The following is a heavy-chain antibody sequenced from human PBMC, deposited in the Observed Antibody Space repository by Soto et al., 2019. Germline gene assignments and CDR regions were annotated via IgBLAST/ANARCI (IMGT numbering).Heavy chain of an antibody. D-gene: IGHD6-6*01. CDR2: ISAYNGDT. Sequence: QVQLLQSGPEVKKPGASVKLSCKASCYTFRNYGINWVRQAPGQGLEWMGWISAYNGDTNYAQNFQGRVTLATDTPTSTAYLELRSLKSDNTAMYYCARDGRQFVNNSENFDIWGQGTTVTVSS. CDR3: ARDGRQFVNNSENFDI. CDR1: CYTFRNYG. V-gene: IGHV1-18*01. J-gene: IGHJ3*02.